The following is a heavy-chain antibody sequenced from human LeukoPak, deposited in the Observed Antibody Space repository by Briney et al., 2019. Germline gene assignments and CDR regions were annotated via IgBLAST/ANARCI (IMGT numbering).Heavy chain of an antibody. Sequence: ASVRVSCKASPSNSAITWVRQAPGQGLEWMGWISPYNGNTNYAQKFQGRVTMTTDTSTNTAYMEMRSLRSDDTAAYYCARAAGSSYGEHSPYYFDFWGQGTLVTVSS. CDR1: PSNSA. D-gene: IGHD5-18*01. J-gene: IGHJ4*02. V-gene: IGHV1-18*01. CDR3: ARAAGSSYGEHSPYYFDF. CDR2: ISPYNGNT.